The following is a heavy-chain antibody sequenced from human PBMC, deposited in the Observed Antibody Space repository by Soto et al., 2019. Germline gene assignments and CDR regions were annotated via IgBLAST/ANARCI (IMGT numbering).Heavy chain of an antibody. Sequence: RXLRLSCAASGFTFSTYGMHWVRQAPGMGLEWVAVIWYDGSHKDYADSVKGRFTISRDNSKNTLYLQMNSLRVEDTAVYYCARAVGPFDYWGQGTLVTVSS. D-gene: IGHD1-26*01. CDR1: GFTFSTYG. CDR2: IWYDGSHK. CDR3: ARAVGPFDY. J-gene: IGHJ4*02. V-gene: IGHV3-33*01.